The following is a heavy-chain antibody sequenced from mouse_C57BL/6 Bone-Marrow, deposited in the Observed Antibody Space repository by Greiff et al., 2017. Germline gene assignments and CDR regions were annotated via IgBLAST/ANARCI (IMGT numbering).Heavy chain of an antibody. J-gene: IGHJ3*01. CDR1: GFTFSSYA. V-gene: IGHV5-4*01. D-gene: IGHD2-2*01. CDR2: ISDGGSYT. CDR3: ARDGGPSTVVTPFAY. Sequence: DVKLVESGGGLVKPGGSLKLSCAASGFTFSSYAMSWVRQTPEKRLEWVATISDGGSYTYYPDNVKGRFTISRDNAKNNLYLQMSHLKSEDTAMYYCARDGGPSTVVTPFAYWGQGTLVTVSA.